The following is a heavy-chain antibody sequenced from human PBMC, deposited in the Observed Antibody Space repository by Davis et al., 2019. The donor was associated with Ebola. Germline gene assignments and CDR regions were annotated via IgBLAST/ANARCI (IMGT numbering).Heavy chain of an antibody. CDR3: AGVMPLVGAIYG. V-gene: IGHV3-74*01. D-gene: IGHD1-26*01. CDR1: GFTFSSYW. CDR2: INSDGSST. Sequence: GESLKISCAASGFTFSSYWMHWVRQAPGKGLVWVSRINSDGSSTNYADSVKGRFTISRDNAKNTLYLQMNSLRAEDTAVYYCAGVMPLVGAIYGWGQGTLVTVSS. J-gene: IGHJ4*02.